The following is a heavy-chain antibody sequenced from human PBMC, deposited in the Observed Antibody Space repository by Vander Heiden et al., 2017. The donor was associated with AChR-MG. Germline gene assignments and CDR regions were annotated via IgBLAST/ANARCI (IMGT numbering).Heavy chain of an antibody. CDR2: IKQDGSEK. Sequence: EVQLVESGGGLVQPGGSLRLSCEAYGFTFSSYWMTWVRQAPGKGLEWVTNIKQDGSEKYYVDAVKGRFTISRDNAKNSLYLQMNSLRAEDTDVYYCTTRDGSYGYWGQGTLVTVSS. J-gene: IGHJ4*02. V-gene: IGHV3-7*01. CDR1: GFTFSSYW. CDR3: TTRDGSYGY. D-gene: IGHD5-18*01.